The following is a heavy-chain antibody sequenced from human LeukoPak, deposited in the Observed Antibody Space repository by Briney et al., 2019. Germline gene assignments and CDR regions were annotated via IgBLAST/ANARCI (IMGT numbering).Heavy chain of an antibody. J-gene: IGHJ4*02. CDR3: ARPRGSSSVYFDY. CDR1: GYSFTICW. D-gene: IGHD5-18*01. V-gene: IGHV5-51*01. CDR2: IYPGDSDT. Sequence: GESLKISCKGSGYSFTICWIGWVRQMPGKGLEWMGIIYPGDSDTRYSPSFQGQVTISADKSISTAYLQWTSLKASDTAMYYCARPRGSSSVYFDYWGQGTLVTVSS.